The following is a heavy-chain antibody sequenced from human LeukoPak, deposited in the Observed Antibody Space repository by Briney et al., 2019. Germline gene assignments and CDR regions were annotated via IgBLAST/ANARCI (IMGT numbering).Heavy chain of an antibody. CDR2: ISSSSSYI. CDR1: GFTFSSYS. V-gene: IGHV3-21*01. D-gene: IGHD3-22*01. CDR3: ASGRGYYYDSSGYYSY. Sequence: GGSLRLSCAASGFTFSSYSMNWVRQAPGKGLEWVSSISSSSSYIYYADSVKGRFTISRDNAKNSLYLQMNSLRAEDTAVYYCASGRGYYYDSSGYYSYWGQGTLVTVSS. J-gene: IGHJ4*02.